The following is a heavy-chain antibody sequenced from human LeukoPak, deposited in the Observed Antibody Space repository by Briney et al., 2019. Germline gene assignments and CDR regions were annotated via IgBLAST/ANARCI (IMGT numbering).Heavy chain of an antibody. V-gene: IGHV4-59*01. CDR1: GGSISSYY. CDR2: IYYSGST. CDR3: ARCVTRAGGWFDP. J-gene: IGHJ5*02. D-gene: IGHD2-21*02. Sequence: PSETLSLTCTVSGGSISSYYWSWIRQPPGKGLEWIGYIYYSGSTNYNPSLKSRVTISVDTSKNQFSLKLSSVTAADTAVYYCARCVTRAGGWFDPWGQGTLVTVSS.